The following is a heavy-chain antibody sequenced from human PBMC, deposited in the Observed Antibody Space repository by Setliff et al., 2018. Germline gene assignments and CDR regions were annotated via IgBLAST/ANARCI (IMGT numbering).Heavy chain of an antibody. CDR3: SKHPTALTTAGGDY. V-gene: IGHV3-23*01. J-gene: IGHJ4*02. D-gene: IGHD4-17*01. CDR1: GFTLSSYV. Sequence: GGSLRLSCAASGFTLSSYVMTWVRQAPGKGLEWVSSIHGEGINTYYADSVKGRFTIYRDNSKNTLFLQMNSLRADDTAVYYCSKHPTALTTAGGDYWGQGTLVTVSS. CDR2: IHGEGINT.